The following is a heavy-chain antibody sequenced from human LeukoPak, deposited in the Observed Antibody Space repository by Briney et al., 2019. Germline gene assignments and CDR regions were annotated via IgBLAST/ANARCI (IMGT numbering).Heavy chain of an antibody. J-gene: IGHJ4*02. V-gene: IGHV4-39*07. CDR3: ARDRGSSLKD. CDR1: GGSISNSDYY. Sequence: SETLSLTCTVSGGSISNSDYYWDWIRQPPGKGLECIGNIHYSGTTNYNPSLKSRVTISVDTSKNQFSLKLTSVTAADTAVYYCARDRGSSLKDWGQGTLVTVSS. D-gene: IGHD6-13*01. CDR2: IHYSGTT.